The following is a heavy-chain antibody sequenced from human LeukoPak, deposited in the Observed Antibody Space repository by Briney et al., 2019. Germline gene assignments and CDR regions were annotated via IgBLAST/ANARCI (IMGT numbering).Heavy chain of an antibody. Sequence: GGSLRLSCAASGFTFSSYGMHWVRQAPGKGLEWVAFIRYDGSNKYYADSVKGRFTISRDNSKNTLYLQMNSLRAEDTAVYYCAKGLAAAGYYFDYWGQGTLVTVSS. J-gene: IGHJ4*02. CDR3: AKGLAAAGYYFDY. D-gene: IGHD6-13*01. V-gene: IGHV3-30*02. CDR2: IRYDGSNK. CDR1: GFTFSSYG.